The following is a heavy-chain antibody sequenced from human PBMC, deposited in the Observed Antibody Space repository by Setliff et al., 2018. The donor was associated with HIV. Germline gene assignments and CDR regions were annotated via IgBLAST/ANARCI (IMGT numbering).Heavy chain of an antibody. V-gene: IGHV4-59*11. CDR3: ARDLPELTGRSFDP. Sequence: SETLSLTCTVSGGSISSHYWSWIRQPPGKGLEWIGYIYYSGSTNYNPSLKSRVTMSVDTSKNQFSLKLTSVTAADTAVYYCARDLPELTGRSFDPWGQGMLVTVSS. D-gene: IGHD7-27*01. CDR1: GGSISSHY. CDR2: IYYSGST. J-gene: IGHJ5*02.